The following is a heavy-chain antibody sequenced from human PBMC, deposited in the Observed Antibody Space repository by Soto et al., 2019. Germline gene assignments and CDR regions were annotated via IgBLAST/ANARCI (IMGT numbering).Heavy chain of an antibody. CDR1: GGSISSGNYY. Sequence: TSETLSLTCTVSGGSISSGNYYWNWIRQHPGKGLEWIGYISYSGSTYYNPSLKSRLSISVDTSKNQFSLNLSSVTVADTAVYYCASGRRYSTSWFARWGEGTPVTVSS. V-gene: IGHV4-31*03. J-gene: IGHJ4*02. CDR3: ASGRRYSTSWFAR. D-gene: IGHD6-13*01. CDR2: ISYSGST.